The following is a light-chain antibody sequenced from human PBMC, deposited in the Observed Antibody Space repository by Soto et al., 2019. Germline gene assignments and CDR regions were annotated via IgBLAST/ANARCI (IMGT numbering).Light chain of an antibody. V-gene: IGLV2-23*02. CDR2: DVT. Sequence: QSALAQPASVSGSPGQAITISCTGTSSDIGRYNLVSWYQQYPGEAPKLGIYDVTKRPSGVSDRFSASQSGNTASLKISGLQAEDEADYDCCSHAGRGSVLVGGGTKLTVL. J-gene: IGLJ2*01. CDR3: CSHAGRGSVL. CDR1: SSDIGRYNL.